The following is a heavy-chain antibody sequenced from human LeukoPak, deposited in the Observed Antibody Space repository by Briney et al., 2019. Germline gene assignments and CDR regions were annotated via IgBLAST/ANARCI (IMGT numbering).Heavy chain of an antibody. CDR1: GGTFSSYA. Sequence: SVKLSCKASGGTFSSYAISWVRQAPGQGLEWMGGIITIFGTANYAQKCQGRVTITTDESTSTAYKELSSLTSEDTAVYYCATGYSSSWYEAFDIWGQGTMVTVSS. CDR2: IITIFGTA. J-gene: IGHJ3*02. V-gene: IGHV1-69*05. CDR3: ATGYSSSWYEAFDI. D-gene: IGHD6-13*01.